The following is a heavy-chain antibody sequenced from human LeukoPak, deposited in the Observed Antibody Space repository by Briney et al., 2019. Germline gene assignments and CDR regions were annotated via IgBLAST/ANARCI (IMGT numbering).Heavy chain of an antibody. CDR1: GGTFSSYA. D-gene: IGHD6-13*01. CDR2: IIPIFGTA. V-gene: IGHV1-69*13. CDR3: ARGDSSSWYYYYYYMDV. Sequence: SVKVSCKASGGTFSSYAISWVRQAPGQGLEWMGGIIPIFGTANYAQKFQGRVTITADESTSTAYMELSSLRSEDTAVYYCARGDSSSWYYYYYYMDVWGKGTTVTVSS. J-gene: IGHJ6*03.